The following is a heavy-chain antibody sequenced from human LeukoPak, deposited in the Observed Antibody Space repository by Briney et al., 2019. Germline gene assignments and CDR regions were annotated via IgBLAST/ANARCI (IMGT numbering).Heavy chain of an antibody. D-gene: IGHD1-26*01. J-gene: IGHJ3*02. Sequence: GGSLRLSCAASGFTFSSYSMNWVRQAPGKGLEWVSSISSSSSYIYYADSVKGRFTISRDNAKNSLYLQMNSLRAEDTAVYYCAKDLAGASYSAFDIWGQGTMVTVSS. CDR2: ISSSSSYI. V-gene: IGHV3-21*01. CDR3: AKDLAGASYSAFDI. CDR1: GFTFSSYS.